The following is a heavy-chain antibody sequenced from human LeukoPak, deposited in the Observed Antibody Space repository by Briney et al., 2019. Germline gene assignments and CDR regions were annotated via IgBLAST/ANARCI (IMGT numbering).Heavy chain of an antibody. J-gene: IGHJ6*02. Sequence: LGESLKISCKGSGYSFTSYWIGWVRQMPGKGLEWMGIIYPGDSDTTYSPSFQGQVTISADKSISTAYLQWSSLKASDTAMYYCARRDGYCSSTSCYADYYYGTDVWGQGTTVTVSS. CDR3: ARRDGYCSSTSCYADYYYGTDV. D-gene: IGHD2-2*01. CDR2: IYPGDSDT. V-gene: IGHV5-51*01. CDR1: GYSFTSYW.